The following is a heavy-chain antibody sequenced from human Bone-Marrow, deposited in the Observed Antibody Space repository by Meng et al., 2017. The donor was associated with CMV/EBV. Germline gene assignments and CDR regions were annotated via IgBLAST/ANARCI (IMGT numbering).Heavy chain of an antibody. V-gene: IGHV1-69*02. CDR3: ARLIVAGGNPLDY. Sequence: SVKVSCKASGGTFSSYTISWVRQAPGQGLEWMGRIIPILGIANYAQKFQSRVTITADKSTSTAYMELSSLRSEDTAVYYCARLIVAGGNPLDYWCQGTLVTFSS. J-gene: IGHJ4*02. D-gene: IGHD4-23*01. CDR1: GGTFSSYT. CDR2: IIPILGIA.